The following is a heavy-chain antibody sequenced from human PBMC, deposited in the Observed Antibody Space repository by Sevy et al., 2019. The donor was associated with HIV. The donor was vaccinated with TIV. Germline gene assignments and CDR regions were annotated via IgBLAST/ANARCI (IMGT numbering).Heavy chain of an antibody. J-gene: IGHJ4*02. CDR3: TRGLATADTPEYYFDY. V-gene: IGHV3-49*03. Sequence: GGSLRLSCTTSGFTFDDYAMSWSRQAPGKGLEWVAFITRNSYEAYGGATDYGASVKGRFIISRDDSKSIAYLQMNSLKTEDTGVYYCTRGLATADTPEYYFDYWGQGTLVTVSS. D-gene: IGHD5-12*01. CDR1: GFTFDDYA. CDR2: ITRNSYEAYGGAT.